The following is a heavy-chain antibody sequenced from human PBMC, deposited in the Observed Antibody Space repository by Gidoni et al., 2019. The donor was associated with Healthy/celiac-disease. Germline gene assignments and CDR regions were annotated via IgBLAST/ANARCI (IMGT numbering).Heavy chain of an antibody. V-gene: IGHV3-23*01. CDR3: AKDKYAIAVAGTAYFDY. Sequence: EVQLLESGGGLVQPGGSLRLSCAASRFSFSRYAMSWVRQAPGKGLEWVSAISVSGGSTYYADSVKGRFTISRDNSKNTLYLQMNSLRAEDTAVYYCAKDKYAIAVAGTAYFDYWGQGTLVTVSS. J-gene: IGHJ4*02. D-gene: IGHD6-19*01. CDR2: ISVSGGST. CDR1: RFSFSRYA.